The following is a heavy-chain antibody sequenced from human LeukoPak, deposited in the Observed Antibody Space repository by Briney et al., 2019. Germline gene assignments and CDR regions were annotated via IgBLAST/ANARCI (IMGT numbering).Heavy chain of an antibody. J-gene: IGHJ4*02. CDR1: GGSISSGGYY. V-gene: IGHV4-31*03. CDR3: ASKGPSRVDY. CDR2: IYYSGST. Sequence: SETLSLTCTVSGGSISSGGYYWSWIRQHPGKGLEWIGYIYYSGSTYYNPSLKSRVTISVDTSKNQFSLKLSSVTAADTAMYYCASKGPSRVDYWGQGTLVTVSS.